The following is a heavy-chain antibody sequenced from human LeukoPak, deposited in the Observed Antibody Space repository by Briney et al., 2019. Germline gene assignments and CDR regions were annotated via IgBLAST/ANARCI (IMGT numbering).Heavy chain of an antibody. D-gene: IGHD2-15*01. J-gene: IGHJ4*02. CDR1: GGSISSYY. Sequence: SETLSLTCTVSGGSISSYYWSWIRQPPGKGLEWIGYIYYSGSTNYNPSLKSRVTISVDTSKNQFSLKLSSVTVADTAIYYCARGRCSGGSCSSYYFDYWGQGTPVTVSS. V-gene: IGHV4-59*01. CDR2: IYYSGST. CDR3: ARGRCSGGSCSSYYFDY.